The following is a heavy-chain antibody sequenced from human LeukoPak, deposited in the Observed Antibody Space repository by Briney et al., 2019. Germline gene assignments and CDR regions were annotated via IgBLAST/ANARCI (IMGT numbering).Heavy chain of an antibody. V-gene: IGHV5-51*01. D-gene: IGHD4-11*01. CDR2: INPGDSDT. CDR1: GYTFIGYW. CDR3: ARGRGPTVITNFDY. Sequence: GESLKISCKGSGYTFIGYWIGWVRRMPGKGLEWMGIINPGDSDTRYSPSFQGQVTMSADKSIITAYLQWSSLKASDTAMYYCARGRGPTVITNFDYWGQGTLVTVSS. J-gene: IGHJ4*02.